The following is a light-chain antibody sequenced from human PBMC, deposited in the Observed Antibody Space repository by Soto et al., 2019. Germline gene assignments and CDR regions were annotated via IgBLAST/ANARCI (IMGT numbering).Light chain of an antibody. CDR2: EVS. Sequence: QSALTQPASVSGSPGQSITISCTGTSGDVGGYNYVSWYQQHPGKAPKLMIYEVSHRPSGVSNRFSGSKSGNTASLTISGLQAEDEADYYCSSYTSRSTLVVFGGGTQLTVL. J-gene: IGLJ2*01. CDR1: SGDVGGYNY. V-gene: IGLV2-14*01. CDR3: SSYTSRSTLVV.